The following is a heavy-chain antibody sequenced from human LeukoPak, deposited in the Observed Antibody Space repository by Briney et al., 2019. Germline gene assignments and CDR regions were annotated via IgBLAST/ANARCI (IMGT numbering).Heavy chain of an antibody. CDR1: GGSFSGYY. CDR3: ARGSSKANSSAAGSRRKYYYYYYMDV. D-gene: IGHD6-13*01. Sequence: SETLSLTCAVYGGSFSGYYWSWIRQPPGKGLEWIGEINHSGSTNYNPSLKSRVTISVDTSKHQFSLKLSSVTAADTAVYYCARGSSKANSSAAGSRRKYYYYYYMDVWGKGTTVTVSS. CDR2: INHSGST. V-gene: IGHV4-34*01. J-gene: IGHJ6*03.